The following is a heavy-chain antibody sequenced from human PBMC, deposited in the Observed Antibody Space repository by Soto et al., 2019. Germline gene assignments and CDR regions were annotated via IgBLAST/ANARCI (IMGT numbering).Heavy chain of an antibody. J-gene: IGHJ6*02. V-gene: IGHV1-69*12. CDR3: ASHSGSSPEGRYYYGMDV. D-gene: IGHD1-26*01. CDR1: GGTFSSYA. Sequence: QVQLVQSGAEVKKPGSSVKVSCKASGGTFSSYAISWVRQAPGQGLQWMGGIISIFGTADYAQKFQGRVTITADESTSTAYRELSSLRAEDTAVYYCASHSGSSPEGRYYYGMDVLGQGTTCTVSS. CDR2: IISIFGTA.